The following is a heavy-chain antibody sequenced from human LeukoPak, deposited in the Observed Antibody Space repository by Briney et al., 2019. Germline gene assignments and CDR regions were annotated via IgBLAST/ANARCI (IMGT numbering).Heavy chain of an antibody. Sequence: SETLSLTCTVSGGSINSYYWSWIRQPPGKGLEWIGYIYYSGSTNYNPSLKSRVTISVDTSKNQFSLKLSSVTAADTAVYYCARAREYFDYWGQGTLVTVSS. CDR2: IYYSGST. V-gene: IGHV4-59*01. CDR1: GGSINSYY. J-gene: IGHJ4*02. CDR3: ARAREYFDY.